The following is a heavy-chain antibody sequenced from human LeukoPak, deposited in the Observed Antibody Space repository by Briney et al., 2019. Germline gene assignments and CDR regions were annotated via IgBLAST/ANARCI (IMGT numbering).Heavy chain of an antibody. J-gene: IGHJ4*02. CDR3: AKDSSGPRD. V-gene: IGHV3-66*01. Sequence: GESLRLSCAASGFTVSSNYMSWVRQAPGKGLEWVSVIYSSGGTYYADSVKGRFTISRDSSKNTLYLQVNSLRADDTAVYYCAKDSSGPRDWGQGTLVNVSS. CDR1: GFTVSSNY. CDR2: IYSSGGT. D-gene: IGHD3-10*01.